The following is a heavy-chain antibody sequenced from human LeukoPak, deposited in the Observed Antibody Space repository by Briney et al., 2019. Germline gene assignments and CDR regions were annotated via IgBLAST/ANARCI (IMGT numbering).Heavy chain of an antibody. J-gene: IGHJ4*02. CDR2: INPSGGST. CDR3: ARVRYRLAETYIDY. CDR1: GYTFPSYY. Sequence: ASVKVSCKASGYTFPSYYMHWVRQAPGQGLEWMGIINPSGGSTSYAQKFQGRVTMTRDTSISTAYMELSRLRSDDTAVYYCARVRYRLAETYIDYWGQGTLVTVSS. D-gene: IGHD3-16*01. V-gene: IGHV1-46*01.